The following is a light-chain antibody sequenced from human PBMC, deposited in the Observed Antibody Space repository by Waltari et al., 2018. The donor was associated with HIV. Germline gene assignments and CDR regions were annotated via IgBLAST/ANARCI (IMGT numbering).Light chain of an antibody. Sequence: EIVLTQSPGTLSLSPGERATISCKASQGVSSNYLAWYQQKPGQAPSLLSSGASDRATGIPDRFSGSGSGTDFTLTISRLEPEDFAVYYCQQYDTTPTFGGGTKVEIK. CDR1: QGVSSNY. CDR2: GAS. CDR3: QQYDTTPT. J-gene: IGKJ4*01. V-gene: IGKV3-20*01.